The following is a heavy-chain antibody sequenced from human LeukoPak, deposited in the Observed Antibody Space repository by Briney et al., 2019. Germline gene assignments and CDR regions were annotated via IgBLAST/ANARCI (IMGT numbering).Heavy chain of an antibody. CDR3: AKELSPATMTGTDY. CDR2: ISGSGGST. D-gene: IGHD3-22*01. V-gene: IGHV3-23*01. J-gene: IGHJ4*02. CDR1: GFTFSSYA. Sequence: GGSLRLSCAASGFTFSSYAMSWVHQAPGKGLEWVSAISGSGGSTYYADSVKGRFTISRDNSKNTLYLQMNSLRAEDTAVYYCAKELSPATMTGTDYWGQGTLVTVSS.